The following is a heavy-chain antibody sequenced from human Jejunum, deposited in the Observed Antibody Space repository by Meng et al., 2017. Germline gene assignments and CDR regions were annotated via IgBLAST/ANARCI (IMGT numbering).Heavy chain of an antibody. D-gene: IGHD1-26*01. Sequence: EVQLVESGGGLVKPGESLRLSCTASAFTFSDYSMNWVRQAPGKGLEWVSSISSSTSSYIYDADSVKGRFTISRDNAKNSLYLQMNSLRAEDTAVYFCARVKSGSYPPYYFDFWGQGTLVTVSS. J-gene: IGHJ4*02. CDR2: ISSSTSSYI. CDR1: AFTFSDYS. V-gene: IGHV3-21*01. CDR3: ARVKSGSYPPYYFDF.